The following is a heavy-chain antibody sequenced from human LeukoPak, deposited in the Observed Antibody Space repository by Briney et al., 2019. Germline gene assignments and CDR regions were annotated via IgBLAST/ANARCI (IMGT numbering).Heavy chain of an antibody. V-gene: IGHV3-74*01. CDR2: INEDGSST. J-gene: IGHJ4*02. CDR1: GFTFSSYW. CDR3: TKDLTGKYDY. D-gene: IGHD1-20*01. Sequence: GGSLRLSCAASGFTFSSYWMHWVRQVPGKGLVWVSRINEDGSSTSYADSVKGRFTISRDNAKNTLYLQMNSLRAEDTAVYYCTKDLTGKYDYWGQGTLVTVSS.